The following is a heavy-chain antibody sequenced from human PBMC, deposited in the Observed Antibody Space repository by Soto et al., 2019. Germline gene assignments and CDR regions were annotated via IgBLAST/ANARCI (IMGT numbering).Heavy chain of an antibody. CDR2: ISSSSSYI. CDR3: AKDVSRYDFWSGYYFDY. CDR1: GFTFSRYS. V-gene: IGHV3-21*01. Sequence: EVQLVESGGGLVKPGGSLRLSCVASGFTFSRYSMNLVRQAPGKGLEWVSSISSSSSYIYYAESMKGRFTISRDKAKNSLYLKRNSLRAEDTAVYYCAKDVSRYDFWSGYYFDYWGQGTLVTVSS. D-gene: IGHD3-3*01. J-gene: IGHJ4*02.